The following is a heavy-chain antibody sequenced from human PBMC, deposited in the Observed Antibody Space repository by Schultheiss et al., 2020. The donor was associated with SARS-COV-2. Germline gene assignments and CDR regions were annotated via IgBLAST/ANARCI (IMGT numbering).Heavy chain of an antibody. J-gene: IGHJ4*02. Sequence: SETLSLTCAVYGGSFSGYYWGWIRQPPGKGLEWIGSIYYSGSTYYNPSLKSLVTISVDTSKNQFSLKLSSVTAADTAVYYCARGGAVRLGELSPFDYWGQGTLVTVSS. CDR3: ARGGAVRLGELSPFDY. D-gene: IGHD3-16*02. CDR1: GGSFSGYY. V-gene: IGHV4-34*09. CDR2: IYYSGST.